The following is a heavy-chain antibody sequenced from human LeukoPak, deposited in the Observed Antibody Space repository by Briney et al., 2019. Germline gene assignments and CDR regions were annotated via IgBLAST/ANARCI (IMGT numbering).Heavy chain of an antibody. V-gene: IGHV4-31*03. Sequence: SETLSLTRTVSGDSIRSGGHFWSWIRQHPEKGLEWIGYIYYSGTTKYNPSLKSRVTISVDTSTNQFSLKLTSVTAADTAVYYCAKEIITEGDCFDPWGQGILVTVSS. CDR3: AKEIITEGDCFDP. CDR2: IYYSGTT. CDR1: GDSIRSGGHF. J-gene: IGHJ5*02. D-gene: IGHD3-10*01.